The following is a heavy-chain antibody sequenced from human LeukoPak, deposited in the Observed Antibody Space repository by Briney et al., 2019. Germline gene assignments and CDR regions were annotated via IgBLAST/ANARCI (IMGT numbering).Heavy chain of an antibody. D-gene: IGHD3-22*01. J-gene: IGHJ5*02. CDR2: INPNSGGT. V-gene: IGHV1-2*02. CDR3: ARPYDSSGYYLPQYNWFDP. Sequence: GASVKVSCKASGYTFTGYYMHWVRQAPGQGLEWMGWINPNSGGTNYAQKFQGRVTMTRDTSISTAYMELSRLRSDDTAVYYCARPYDSSGYYLPQYNWFDPWGQGTLVTVSS. CDR1: GYTFTGYY.